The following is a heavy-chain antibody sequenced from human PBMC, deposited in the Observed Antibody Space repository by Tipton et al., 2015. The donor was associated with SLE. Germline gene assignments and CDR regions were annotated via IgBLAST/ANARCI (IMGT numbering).Heavy chain of an antibody. CDR1: GGSISSGSYY. CDR2: IYTSGST. D-gene: IGHD3-3*01. V-gene: IGHV4-61*02. Sequence: TLSLTCTVSGGSISSGSYYWSWIRQPAGKGLEWIGRIYTSGSTNYNPSLQSRDTTSVDTSKNHFSLKLSSVTAADTAVYYCARDRPKASGLFGETSYFDYWGQGTLVTVSS. CDR3: ARDRPKASGLFGETSYFDY. J-gene: IGHJ4*02.